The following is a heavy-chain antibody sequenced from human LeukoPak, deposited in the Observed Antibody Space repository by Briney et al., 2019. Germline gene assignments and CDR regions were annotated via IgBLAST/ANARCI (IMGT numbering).Heavy chain of an antibody. D-gene: IGHD3-22*01. V-gene: IGHV4-61*01. CDR2: MSPSGTT. J-gene: IGHJ4*02. CDR1: GDSVSSGNYY. Sequence: PSGTLSLTCTVSGDSVSSGNYYLSWIRQPPGKGLDWITYMSPSGTTKYNPSLKSRVTTSVDTSRTQFSLRLSSVTAADTAVYYCARGQDDRSGTFDYWGQGFLVTVSS. CDR3: ARGQDDRSGTFDY.